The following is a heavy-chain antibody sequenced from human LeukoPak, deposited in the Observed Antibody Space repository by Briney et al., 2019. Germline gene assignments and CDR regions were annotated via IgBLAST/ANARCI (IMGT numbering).Heavy chain of an antibody. D-gene: IGHD3-16*01. CDR3: AGGSGTYSPDY. V-gene: IGHV3-21*01. CDR2: ISRSSSDI. CDR1: EFPFSSYT. Sequence: GGSLRLSCAASEFPFSSYTMHWVRQAPGKGLEWVSSISRSSSDIHYAFSLKGRFTISRDNAKNSLYLQMNSLRAVDTAVYYCAGGSGTYSPDYWGQGILVTVSS. J-gene: IGHJ4*02.